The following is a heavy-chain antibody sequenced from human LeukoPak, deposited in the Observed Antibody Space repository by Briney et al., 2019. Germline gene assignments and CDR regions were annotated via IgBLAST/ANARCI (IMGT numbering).Heavy chain of an antibody. CDR1: GFTFSSYE. D-gene: IGHD3-22*01. CDR2: ISSSGSTI. Sequence: PGGSLRLSCAAPGFTFSSYEMNWVRQAPGKGLEWVSYISSSGSTIYYADSVKGRFTISRDNAKNTLYLQMNSLRAEDTAVYYCAREEGSGYYYVDYWGQGTLVTVSS. CDR3: AREEGSGYYYVDY. J-gene: IGHJ4*02. V-gene: IGHV3-48*03.